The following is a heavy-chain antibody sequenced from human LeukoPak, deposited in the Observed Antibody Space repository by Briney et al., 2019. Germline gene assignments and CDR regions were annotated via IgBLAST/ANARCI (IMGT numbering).Heavy chain of an antibody. Sequence: GGSLRLSCAASGFTFSTYWMNWYRQAPGRGVAWVGNINLAAGEINYVDSVRGRFTISRDNAKNPLHLQMNSLRAEDTAVYYCATDRDNSDWQKRFDSWGQGTLVTVSS. CDR2: INLAAGEI. V-gene: IGHV3-7*01. CDR1: GFTFSTYW. D-gene: IGHD2-21*02. CDR3: ATDRDNSDWQKRFDS. J-gene: IGHJ4*02.